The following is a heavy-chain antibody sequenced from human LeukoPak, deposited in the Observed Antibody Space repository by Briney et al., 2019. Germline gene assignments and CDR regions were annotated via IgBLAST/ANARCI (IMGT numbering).Heavy chain of an antibody. V-gene: IGHV4-39*01. Sequence: SETLSLTCTVSGGSISSSSYYWGWIRQPPVKGLEWIGSIYYSGSTYYNPSLKSRVTISVDTSKNQFSLKLSSVTAADTAVYYCARHGWGFFDYWGQGTLVTVSS. CDR2: IYYSGST. D-gene: IGHD6-19*01. CDR3: ARHGWGFFDY. J-gene: IGHJ4*02. CDR1: GGSISSSSYY.